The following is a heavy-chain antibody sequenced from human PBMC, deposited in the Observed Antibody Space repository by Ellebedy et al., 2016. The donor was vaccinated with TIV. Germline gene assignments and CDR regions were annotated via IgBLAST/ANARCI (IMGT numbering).Heavy chain of an antibody. CDR3: ARDMWFGESRGAFDI. CDR2: ITRNSDLI. J-gene: IGHJ3*02. V-gene: IGHV3-48*01. CDR1: GFSISTYS. Sequence: PGGSLRLSCAASGFSISTYSLHWVRQAPGKGLEWGSYITRNSDLIYYADSVEGRFTMSRDNAKNSLYLQMNSLRAEDTAVYFCARDMWFGESRGAFDIWGQGTLVTVSS. D-gene: IGHD3-10*01.